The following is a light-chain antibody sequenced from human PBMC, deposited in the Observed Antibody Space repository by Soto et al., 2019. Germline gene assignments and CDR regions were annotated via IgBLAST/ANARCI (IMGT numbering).Light chain of an antibody. CDR3: QQYNKWPQWT. V-gene: IGKV3-15*01. CDR2: GAS. J-gene: IGKJ1*01. CDR1: QSVSTN. Sequence: EIVMTQSPATLSVSPGERDTLSCRASQSVSTNLAWYQQKTGQAPRLLIYGASTRSTGIPARCSGSGSGTEFTLTISSLQSEHFGVYYCQQYNKWPQWTFGQGTKVDIK.